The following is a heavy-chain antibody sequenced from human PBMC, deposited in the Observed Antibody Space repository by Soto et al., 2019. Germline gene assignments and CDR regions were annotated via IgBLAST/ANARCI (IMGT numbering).Heavy chain of an antibody. J-gene: IGHJ4*02. Sequence: ASLKVSCKASGGTFSSYAISWVRQAPGQGLEWMGIINPSGGSTSYAQKFQGRVTMTRDTSTSTVYMELSSLRSEDTAVYYCARVYCSGGSCYGIDYWGQGTLVTVSS. V-gene: IGHV1-46*01. CDR2: INPSGGST. CDR1: GGTFSSYA. D-gene: IGHD2-15*01. CDR3: ARVYCSGGSCYGIDY.